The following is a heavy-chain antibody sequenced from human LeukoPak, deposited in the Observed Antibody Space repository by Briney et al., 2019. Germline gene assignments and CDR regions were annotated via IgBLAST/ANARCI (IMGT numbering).Heavy chain of an antibody. Sequence: SGFXXXNYAIHWVRQAPGKGLEYVSVINTDGRITYYAASVKGRFTISRDNSKNTVYLQMGSLRGEDMAVYYCTRDGGSFCDFDYWGQGALVTVSS. D-gene: IGHD1-26*01. CDR1: GFXXXNYA. V-gene: IGHV3-64*02. CDR3: TRDGGSFCDFDY. J-gene: IGHJ4*02. CDR2: INTDGRIT.